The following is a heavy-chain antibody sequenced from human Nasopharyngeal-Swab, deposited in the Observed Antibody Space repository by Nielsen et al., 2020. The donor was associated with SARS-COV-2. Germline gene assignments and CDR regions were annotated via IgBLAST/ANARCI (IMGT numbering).Heavy chain of an antibody. V-gene: IGHV1-18*04. J-gene: IGHJ4*02. CDR3: ARDPLGSSSSVGDY. Sequence: ASVRVSCKASGYTFTSYGISWVRQAPGQGLEWMGWISAYNGNTNYAQKLQGRVTMTTDTSTSTAYMELRSLRSDDTAVYYCARDPLGSSSSVGDYWGQGTLVTVSS. CDR2: ISAYNGNT. CDR1: GYTFTSYG. D-gene: IGHD6-6*01.